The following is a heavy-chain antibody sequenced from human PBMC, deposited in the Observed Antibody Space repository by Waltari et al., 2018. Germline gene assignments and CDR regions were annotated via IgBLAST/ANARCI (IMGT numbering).Heavy chain of an antibody. V-gene: IGHV4-39*01. J-gene: IGHJ5*02. CDR1: GGSISRSSYY. Sequence: QLQLQESGPGLVKPSETLSLTCTVSGGSISRSSYYWGWIRPSPGKGLERIGSIYYSEGTDYNPTLKSRVTISGDTSKNQFSLKLSSVTAADTAVYYCARHCKKGGYRFDPWGQGTLVTVSS. CDR3: ARHCKKGGYRFDP. CDR2: IYYSEGT. D-gene: IGHD5-12*01.